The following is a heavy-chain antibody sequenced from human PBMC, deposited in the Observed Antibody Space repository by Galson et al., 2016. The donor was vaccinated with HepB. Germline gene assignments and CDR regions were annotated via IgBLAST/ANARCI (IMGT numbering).Heavy chain of an antibody. CDR3: TRTGILTGYYDSRRVNYFDC. V-gene: IGHV4-4*07. CDR2: IYTSGST. D-gene: IGHD3-9*01. J-gene: IGHJ4*02. Sequence: SETLSLTCTVSGGSISNYYWSWVRQPAGKGLEWIGRIYTSGSTNYNPSLKSRVSMSVDMSKNQFSLKLSSVTAADTAVYYCTRTGILTGYYDSRRVNYFDCWGQGTRVTVSS. CDR1: GGSISNYY.